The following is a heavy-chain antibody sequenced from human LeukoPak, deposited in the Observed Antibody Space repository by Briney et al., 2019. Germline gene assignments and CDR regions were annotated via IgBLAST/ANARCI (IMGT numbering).Heavy chain of an antibody. Sequence: GGSLRLSCAASGFTYSNYWMSWVRQAPGKGLEWVANINQDGSVQYYVDSVKGRFTISRDNAKNSLSLQMNNLRAEDTAVYYCARNHAKVFPAEYWGQGTLVTASS. CDR1: GFTYSNYW. J-gene: IGHJ4*02. D-gene: IGHD1-14*01. V-gene: IGHV3-7*01. CDR2: INQDGSVQ. CDR3: ARNHAKVFPAEY.